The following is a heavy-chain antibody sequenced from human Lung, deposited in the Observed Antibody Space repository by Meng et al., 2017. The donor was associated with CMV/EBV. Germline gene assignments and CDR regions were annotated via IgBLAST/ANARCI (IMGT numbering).Heavy chain of an antibody. J-gene: IGHJ4*02. Sequence: SXXVSXXASGYTFTSYGISWVRQAPGQGLEWMGWISAYNGNTNYAQKLQGRVTMTTDTSTSTAYMELRSLRSDDTAVYYCARGHYSGSYDFDYWGQGTLVTVSS. V-gene: IGHV1-18*01. CDR1: GYTFTSYG. CDR3: ARGHYSGSYDFDY. D-gene: IGHD1-26*01. CDR2: ISAYNGNT.